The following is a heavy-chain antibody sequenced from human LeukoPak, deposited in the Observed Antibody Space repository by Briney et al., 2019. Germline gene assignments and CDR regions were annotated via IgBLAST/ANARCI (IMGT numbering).Heavy chain of an antibody. V-gene: IGHV3-74*03. CDR2: INGDGSIT. CDR1: GFTFSSYA. D-gene: IGHD1-26*01. J-gene: IGHJ4*02. CDR3: ATLVGAATPVDY. Sequence: PGGSLRLSCAASGFTFSSYAMSWVRQAPGKGLVWVSGINGDGSITMYADSVRGRFTIPRDNAKNTLYVQMNGLSGEDTGVYYCATLVGAATPVDYWGQGTLVTVSS.